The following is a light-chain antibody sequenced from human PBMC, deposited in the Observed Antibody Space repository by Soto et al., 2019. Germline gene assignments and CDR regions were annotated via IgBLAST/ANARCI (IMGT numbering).Light chain of an antibody. Sequence: QSALTQPRSVSGSPGQSVTISCTGTSSDVGGYNYVSWYQQHPGKAPKLMIYDVSKRPSGVPDRFSGSESGNTASLTISGLQAEDEADYYCCSYAGSYTPVVFGGGTQLTVL. V-gene: IGLV2-11*01. CDR3: CSYAGSYTPVV. CDR2: DVS. J-gene: IGLJ2*01. CDR1: SSDVGGYNY.